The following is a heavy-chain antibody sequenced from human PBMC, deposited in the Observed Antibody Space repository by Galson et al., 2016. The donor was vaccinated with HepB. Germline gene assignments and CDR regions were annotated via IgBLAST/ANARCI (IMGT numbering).Heavy chain of an antibody. CDR2: IYSGGRT. CDR1: GGSISSGTYY. D-gene: IGHD6-13*01. V-gene: IGHV4-39*01. Sequence: ETLSLTCTVSGGSISSGTYYWGWIRQPPGKGLEWIGTIYSGGRTYYNPSLMSRLTISVDTPKNQFSLRLSSVTAADTAVYYCARHGRTAAVEFDYWGQGALVTVSS. CDR3: ARHGRTAAVEFDY. J-gene: IGHJ4*02.